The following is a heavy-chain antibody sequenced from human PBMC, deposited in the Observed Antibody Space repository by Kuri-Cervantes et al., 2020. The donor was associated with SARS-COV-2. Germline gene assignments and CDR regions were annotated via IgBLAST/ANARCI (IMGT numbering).Heavy chain of an antibody. CDR1: GYSISSGYF. D-gene: IGHD1-26*01. Sequence: SETLSLTCAVSGYSISSGYFWGWVRQPPGRGLEWIASIFHSGSTYYNPSLKSRVTMSVDTSTNQFSLEMSSVTAADTAVYYCASPRAYSGSADLAFDIWGQGTMVTVSS. CDR2: IFHSGST. J-gene: IGHJ3*02. CDR3: ASPRAYSGSADLAFDI. V-gene: IGHV4-38-2*01.